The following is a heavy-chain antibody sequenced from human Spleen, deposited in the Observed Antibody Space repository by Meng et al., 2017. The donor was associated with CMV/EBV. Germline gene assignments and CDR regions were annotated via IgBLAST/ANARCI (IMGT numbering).Heavy chain of an antibody. D-gene: IGHD6-6*01. J-gene: IGHJ4*02. V-gene: IGHV1-69*01. CDR1: GGTFSTYA. CDR2: SFPIFGTA. Sequence: QSQLVKSRVDVYQPGVSVKGPCKASGGTFSTYASGWVQPGPAKGREGRGGSFPIFGTAHDAQKFRGRVTITAEQSTSTADMGLSSLRPEDTAVYYCPWGGGEQLAVVYFDYWGQGTLVTVSS. CDR3: PWGGGEQLAVVYFDY.